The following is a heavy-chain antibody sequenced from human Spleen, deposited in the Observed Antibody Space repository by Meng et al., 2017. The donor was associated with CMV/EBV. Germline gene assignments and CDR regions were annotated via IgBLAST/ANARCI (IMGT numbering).Heavy chain of an antibody. CDR2: ISSSSSYI. CDR3: AREEGSLYDFWSGYYRGKYYYYGMDV. CDR1: GFTFSSYS. V-gene: IGHV3-21*01. Sequence: GESLKISCAASGFTFSSYSMNWVRQAPGKGLEWVSSISSSSSYIYYADSVKGRFTISRDNAKNSLYLQMNSLRAEDTAVYYCAREEGSLYDFWSGYYRGKYYYYGMDVWGQGTTVTVSS. J-gene: IGHJ6*02. D-gene: IGHD3-3*01.